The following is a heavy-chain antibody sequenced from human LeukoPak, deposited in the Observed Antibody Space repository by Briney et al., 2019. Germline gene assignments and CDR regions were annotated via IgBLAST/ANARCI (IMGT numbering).Heavy chain of an antibody. CDR3: AREPADHYYYYYYMDV. CDR2: ISSSSSYI. Sequence: GGTLRLSCAVSGFTFSSYSMNWVRQAPGKGLEWVSSISSSSSYIYYADSVKGRFTISRDNAKNSLYLQMNSLRAEDTAVYYCAREPADHYYYYYYMDVWGKGTTVTISS. J-gene: IGHJ6*03. CDR1: GFTFSSYS. D-gene: IGHD2-15*01. V-gene: IGHV3-21*01.